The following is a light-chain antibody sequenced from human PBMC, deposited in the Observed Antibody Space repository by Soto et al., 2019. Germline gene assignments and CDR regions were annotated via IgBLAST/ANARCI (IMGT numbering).Light chain of an antibody. CDR2: AAS. V-gene: IGKV1-39*01. Sequence: DIQMTQSPSSLSASVGDRVTITCRASQSISSYLNWYQQKPGKAPKLLIYAASSLQSGVPSRFSGSRSGTDFTLTISRLQPEDFATYYCQQSYSTPRITFGQGTRLEIK. CDR1: QSISSY. CDR3: QQSYSTPRIT. J-gene: IGKJ5*01.